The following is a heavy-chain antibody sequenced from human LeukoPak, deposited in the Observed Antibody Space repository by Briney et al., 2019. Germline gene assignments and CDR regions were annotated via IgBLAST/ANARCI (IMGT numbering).Heavy chain of an antibody. Sequence: SETLSLTCTVSGGSISSGDYYWSWIRQRPGEGLEWIGYSYYSGTTHYNTSLKSRVTISVDTSKSQFSLKLSSVTAADTAVYYCARSVPDYTRFDFWGQGALVTVSS. J-gene: IGHJ4*02. CDR3: ARSVPDYTRFDF. CDR1: GGSISSGDYY. V-gene: IGHV4-31*03. D-gene: IGHD4-11*01. CDR2: SYYSGTT.